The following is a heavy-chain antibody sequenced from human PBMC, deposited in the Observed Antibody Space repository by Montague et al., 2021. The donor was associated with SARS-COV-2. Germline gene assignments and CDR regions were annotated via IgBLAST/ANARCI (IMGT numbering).Heavy chain of an antibody. CDR2: INHSGSI. D-gene: IGHD3-22*01. CDR3: ARVPDYYDSSGYYFDAFDI. CDR1: GGSFSGYY. V-gene: IGHV4-34*01. Sequence: SETLSLTCAVYGGSFSGYYWGWIRQPPGKGLEWIGEINHSGSINXNPSLKSRVTISVDTSKNQFSLKLSSVTAADTAAYYCARVPDYYDSSGYYFDAFDIWGQGTMVTVSS. J-gene: IGHJ3*02.